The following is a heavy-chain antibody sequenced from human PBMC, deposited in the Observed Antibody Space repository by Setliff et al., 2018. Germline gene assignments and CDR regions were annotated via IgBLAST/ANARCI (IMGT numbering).Heavy chain of an antibody. CDR1: KA. V-gene: IGHV1-69*05. CDR2: IVPIYGPA. D-gene: IGHD6-19*01. J-gene: IGHJ3*01. CDR3: VKASVWLVDANCGAFDV. Sequence: KASGWVRQAPGQGLEWIGGIVPIYGPAKYAQKFQGRVEITTDESTNTAYMELRSLTSDDTAMYYCVKASVWLVDANCGAFDVWGQGTVVTVSS.